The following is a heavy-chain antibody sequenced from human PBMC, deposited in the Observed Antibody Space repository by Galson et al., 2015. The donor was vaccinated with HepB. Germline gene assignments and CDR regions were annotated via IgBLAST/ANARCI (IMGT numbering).Heavy chain of an antibody. D-gene: IGHD3-10*01. J-gene: IGHJ6*02. CDR1: GGTLSTYA. V-gene: IGHV1-69*13. CDR3: ARERGSGSYSRPYYYYFGMDV. Sequence: SVKVSCKASGGTLSTYAISWVRQAPGQGLEWMGGIIPNFGTTNYAQKFQGRVTMTADESTSTAYMELGSLRSEDTAVYYCARERGSGSYSRPYYYYFGMDVWGQGTTVTVSS. CDR2: IIPNFGTT.